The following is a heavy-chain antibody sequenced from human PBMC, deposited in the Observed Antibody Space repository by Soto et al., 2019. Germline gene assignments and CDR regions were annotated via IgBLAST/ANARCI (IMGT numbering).Heavy chain of an antibody. V-gene: IGHV3-13*04. D-gene: IGHD5-12*01. CDR3: ARVLRGYSGFEDYFDY. J-gene: IGHJ4*02. CDR2: ISIAGDT. CDR1: GFRFSSYG. Sequence: QPGGSLRLSCRTSGFRFSSYGMHWVRQPTGKGLEWVAAISIAGDTYYPGSVQGRFTISRENAKNSLYLQTNSLRAGDTAVYYCARVLRGYSGFEDYFDYWGQGA.